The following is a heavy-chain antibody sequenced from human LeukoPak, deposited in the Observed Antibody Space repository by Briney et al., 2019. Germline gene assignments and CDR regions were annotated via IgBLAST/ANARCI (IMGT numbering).Heavy chain of an antibody. D-gene: IGHD5-18*01. CDR1: GYTFTTYG. Sequence: ASVKVSCKASGYTFTTYGISWVRQAPGYGLEWMGWISTFNGHTNYAQSRQDRVTMTTDTSTSTVYMELSSLISDDTAVYYCARVDTVNYYYYMDVWGKGTPVTVSS. CDR3: ARVDTVNYYYYMDV. V-gene: IGHV1-18*01. J-gene: IGHJ6*03. CDR2: ISTFNGHT.